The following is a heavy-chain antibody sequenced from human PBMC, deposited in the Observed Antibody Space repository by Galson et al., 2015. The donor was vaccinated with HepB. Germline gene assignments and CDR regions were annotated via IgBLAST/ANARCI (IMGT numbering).Heavy chain of an antibody. D-gene: IGHD3-22*01. CDR2: IYYSGST. J-gene: IGHJ3*02. Sequence: TLSLTCTVSGGSISSGGYYWSWIRQHPGKGLEWIGYIYYSGSTYYNPSLKSRVTISVDTSKNQFSLKLSSVTAADTAVYYCARDMGPAHLLHYAFDIWGQGTMVTVSS. V-gene: IGHV4-31*03. CDR3: ARDMGPAHLLHYAFDI. CDR1: GGSISSGGYY.